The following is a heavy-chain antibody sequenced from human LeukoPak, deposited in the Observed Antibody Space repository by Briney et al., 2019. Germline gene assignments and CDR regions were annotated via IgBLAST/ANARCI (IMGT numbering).Heavy chain of an antibody. D-gene: IGHD3-22*01. CDR3: AKAAEMIVVVNFDY. CDR2: ISGSGGST. CDR1: GFTFSSYW. J-gene: IGHJ4*02. V-gene: IGHV3-23*01. Sequence: GGSLRLSCAASGFTFSSYWMHWVRQAPGKGLEWVSAISGSGGSTYYADSVKGRFTISRDNSKNTLYLQMNSLRAEDTAVYYCAKAAEMIVVVNFDYWGQGTLVTVSS.